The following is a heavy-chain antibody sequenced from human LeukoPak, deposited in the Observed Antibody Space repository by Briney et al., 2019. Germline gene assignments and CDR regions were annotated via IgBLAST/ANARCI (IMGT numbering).Heavy chain of an antibody. J-gene: IGHJ4*02. D-gene: IGHD4-23*01. CDR3: AKQGPTVVTHFDT. V-gene: IGHV4-38-2*01. Sequence: PSETLSLTCAVSGHSISSGYYWGWIRQPPGKGLDWIASMYHSGSTYYNPSLKSRVTISVDTSKNQFSLRLSSVTAADTAVYYCAKQGPTVVTHFDTWGQGTLVTVSS. CDR1: GHSISSGYY. CDR2: MYHSGST.